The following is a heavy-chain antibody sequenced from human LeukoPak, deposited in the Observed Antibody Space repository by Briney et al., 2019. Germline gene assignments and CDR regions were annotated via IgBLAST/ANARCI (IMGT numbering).Heavy chain of an antibody. Sequence: ASVKVSCKASGYTFTSYGISWVRQAPGQGLEWMGWISAYNGNTNYAQKLQGRVTMTTDTSTSTAYMELRSLRSDDTAVYYCARDVVLYYYDSSGSDYWGQGTLVTVSS. D-gene: IGHD3-22*01. CDR2: ISAYNGNT. CDR1: GYTFTSYG. V-gene: IGHV1-18*01. J-gene: IGHJ4*02. CDR3: ARDVVLYYYDSSGSDY.